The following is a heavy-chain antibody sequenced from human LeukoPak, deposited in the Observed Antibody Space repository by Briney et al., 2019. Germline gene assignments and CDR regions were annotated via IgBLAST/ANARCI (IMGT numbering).Heavy chain of an antibody. D-gene: IGHD3-3*01. V-gene: IGHV4-39*06. Sequence: SETLSLTCTVSGGSISSSSYYWGWIRQPPGKGLEWIGQINPSRNTNYNPSLKSPVTISVDTSKKQFPLKLSSVTAADTAVYYCARRYDFWSGYPPPLDYWGQGTLVTVSS. CDR1: GGSISSSSYY. CDR2: INPSRNT. CDR3: ARRYDFWSGYPPPLDY. J-gene: IGHJ4*02.